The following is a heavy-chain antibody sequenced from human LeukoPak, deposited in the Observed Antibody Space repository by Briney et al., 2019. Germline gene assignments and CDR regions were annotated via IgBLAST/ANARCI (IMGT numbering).Heavy chain of an antibody. V-gene: IGHV3-23*01. CDR1: GLTFSSDG. CDR2: INGSGGTT. J-gene: IGHJ6*03. D-gene: IGHD3-3*01. CDR3: AKSIEGVVRGTYYYYSYMDV. Sequence: GGSLRLSCAASGLTFSSDGMSWVRQAPGKGLEWVAVINGSGGTTYYADSVKGRFTISRDNSKKTLYLQMSSLGADDTAVYFCAKSIEGVVRGTYYYYSYMDVWGKGTTVTVSS.